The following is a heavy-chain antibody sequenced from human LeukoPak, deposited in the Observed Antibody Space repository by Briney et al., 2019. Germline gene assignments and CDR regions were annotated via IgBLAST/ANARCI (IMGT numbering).Heavy chain of an antibody. D-gene: IGHD2-2*02. CDR1: GYTFTSYA. J-gene: IGHJ4*02. CDR2: SNAGNGNT. CDR3: ARGPLRDIVVVPAAIKYFDY. Sequence: ASVKVSCKASGYTFTSYAMHWVRQAPGQRLEWMGWSNAGNGNTKYSQEVQGRVTITRDTSASTAYMELSSLRSEDTAVYYCARGPLRDIVVVPAAIKYFDYWGQGTLVTVSS. V-gene: IGHV1-3*02.